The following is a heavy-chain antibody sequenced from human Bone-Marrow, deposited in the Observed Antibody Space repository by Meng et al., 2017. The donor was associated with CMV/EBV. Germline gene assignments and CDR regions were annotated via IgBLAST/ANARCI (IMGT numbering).Heavy chain of an antibody. Sequence: ASVKVSCKASGYTFTSYGISWVRQAPGQGLEWMGWISAYNGNTNYAQKLQGRVTMTTDTSTSTAYMELRSLRSGDTAVYYCARGQVQCSTINCHDYRFSGMDVWAQGTTVTVSS. CDR1: GYTFTSYG. J-gene: IGHJ6*02. V-gene: IGHV1-18*01. CDR2: ISAYNGNT. CDR3: ARGQVQCSTINCHDYRFSGMDV. D-gene: IGHD2/OR15-2a*01.